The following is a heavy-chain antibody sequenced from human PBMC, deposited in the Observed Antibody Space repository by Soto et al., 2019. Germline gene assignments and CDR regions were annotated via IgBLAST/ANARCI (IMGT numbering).Heavy chain of an antibody. CDR1: GFSSGDYA. CDR2: IRSKAYGGKT. CDR3: TRRKEFFVGFYYYAMDV. Sequence: GGSLRLSCTGSGFSSGDYAMSWVRQAPGKGLEWVGFIRSKAYGGKTEYAASVKGRFTISRDDSKNIAYLQMDSLKTEDTAVYYCTRRKEFFVGFYYYAMDVWGQGTTVTVSS. D-gene: IGHD2-15*01. J-gene: IGHJ6*02. V-gene: IGHV3-49*04.